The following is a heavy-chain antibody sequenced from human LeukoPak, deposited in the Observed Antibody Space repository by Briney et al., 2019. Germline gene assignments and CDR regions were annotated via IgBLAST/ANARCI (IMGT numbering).Heavy chain of an antibody. J-gene: IGHJ6*02. CDR2: INSDGSAT. Sequence: GGSLRLSCAASGFPFSSYWMHWVRHAPGKGLLWVSRINSDGSATIYADSVRGRFTISRDNAKNTPYLQMSGLRVEDTAVYHCASDSPYYGMDVWGQGTTVTVSS. V-gene: IGHV3-74*01. CDR1: GFPFSSYW. CDR3: ASDSPYYGMDV.